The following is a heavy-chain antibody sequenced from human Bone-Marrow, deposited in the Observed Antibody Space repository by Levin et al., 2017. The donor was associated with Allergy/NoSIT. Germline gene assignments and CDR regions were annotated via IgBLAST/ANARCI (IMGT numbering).Heavy chain of an antibody. Sequence: ASVKFSCKASGYTFSRYGISWMRQAPGQGLEWMGWISPLSGHTSYAQKLQGRVTLTTDTPTSTAYMELRSLRSDDTAVYYCARDYFGSGSYYIFDYWGQGALVTVSS. CDR3: ARDYFGSGSYYIFDY. J-gene: IGHJ4*02. D-gene: IGHD3-10*01. CDR1: GYTFSRYG. V-gene: IGHV1-18*01. CDR2: ISPLSGHT.